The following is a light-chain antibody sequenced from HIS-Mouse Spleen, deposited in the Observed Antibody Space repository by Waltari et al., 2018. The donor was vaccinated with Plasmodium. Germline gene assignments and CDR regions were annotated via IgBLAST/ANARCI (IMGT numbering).Light chain of an antibody. V-gene: IGLV5-45*03. CDR2: YKSDSDK. CDR3: MIWHSSAWV. J-gene: IGLJ3*02. Sequence: QAVLTQPSSLSASPGASASLTCTLRSGINVGTYRIYWYQQKPGSPPQYLLRYKSDSDKQQASGGPGRSSGSKDASANAGILLISGLQSEDEADYYCMIWHSSAWVFGGGTKLTVL. CDR1: SGINVGTYR.